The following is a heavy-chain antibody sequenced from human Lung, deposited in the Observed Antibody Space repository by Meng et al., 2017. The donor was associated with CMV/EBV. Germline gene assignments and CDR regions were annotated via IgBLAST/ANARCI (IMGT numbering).Heavy chain of an antibody. J-gene: IGHJ4*02. CDR2: INTNTGKP. CDR1: GYTFTTYG. CDR3: ARDSEAADY. Sequence: QVQLVQAGAEVKKPGASVKVSCKASGYTFTTYGISWVRQAPGQGLEWMGWINTNTGKPTYAQGLTGRFVFSLDTSDSTAYLQISSLKAEDTAVYYCARDSEAADYWGQGTLVTVSS. V-gene: IGHV7-4-1*02. D-gene: IGHD6-25*01.